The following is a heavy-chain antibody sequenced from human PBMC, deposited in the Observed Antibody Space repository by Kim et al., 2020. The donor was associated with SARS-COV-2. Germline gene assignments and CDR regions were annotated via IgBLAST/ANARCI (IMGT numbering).Heavy chain of an antibody. CDR1: GFTFRNHW. V-gene: IGHV3-74*01. CDR2: INYDGSST. Sequence: LSLTCAASGFTFRNHWMHWVRQAPGKGLVWVSRINYDGSSTTYADSVKGRFTISRDNAKNMVYLQLNSLRAEDTAVFYCTRDSAGLENWGQGTLVTVSS. CDR3: TRDSAGLEN. J-gene: IGHJ1*01.